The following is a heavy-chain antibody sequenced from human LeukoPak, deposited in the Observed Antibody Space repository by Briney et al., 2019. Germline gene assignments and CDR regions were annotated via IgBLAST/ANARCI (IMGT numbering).Heavy chain of an antibody. CDR1: GFTFSSYA. CDR3: ARDWRDFATIYGGFDY. D-gene: IGHD3-10*02. J-gene: IGHJ4*02. V-gene: IGHV3-23*01. CDR2: ISGSGDST. Sequence: PGGSLRLSCAAPGFTFSSYAMSWVRQAPGKGPEWVSTISGSGDSTYYADSVKGRFTISRDNSKNTLYVQMNSLTAEDTAVYYCARDWRDFATIYGGFDYWGQGTLVTVSS.